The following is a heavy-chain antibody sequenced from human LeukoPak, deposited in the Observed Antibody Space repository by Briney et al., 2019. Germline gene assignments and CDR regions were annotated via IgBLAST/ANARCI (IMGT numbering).Heavy chain of an antibody. D-gene: IGHD2-21*02. CDR2: INPKSGGT. CDR3: ASPKGGDYPPGFDY. Sequence: ASVKVSCKASGYTFTSYYMHWVRQAPGQGLEWMGWINPKSGGTNYAQKFQGRVTMTRDTSISTAYMELSSLRSDDTAVYYCASPKGGDYPPGFDYWGQGTLVTVSS. V-gene: IGHV1-2*02. CDR1: GYTFTSYY. J-gene: IGHJ4*02.